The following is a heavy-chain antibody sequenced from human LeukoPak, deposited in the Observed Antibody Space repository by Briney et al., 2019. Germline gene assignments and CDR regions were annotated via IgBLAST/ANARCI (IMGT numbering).Heavy chain of an antibody. Sequence: PSETLSLTCTVSGGSISSSSYYWGWIRQPPGKGLEWIGSIYYSGSTYYNPSLKSRVTISVDTSKNQFSLRLSSVTAADTAVYYCACQTGYYDSSGYSDYWGQGTLVTVSS. CDR3: ACQTGYYDSSGYSDY. V-gene: IGHV4-39*01. J-gene: IGHJ4*02. CDR1: GGSISSSSYY. D-gene: IGHD3-22*01. CDR2: IYYSGST.